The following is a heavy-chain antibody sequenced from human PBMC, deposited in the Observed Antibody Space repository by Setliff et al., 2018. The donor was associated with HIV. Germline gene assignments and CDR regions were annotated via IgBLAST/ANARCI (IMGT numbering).Heavy chain of an antibody. CDR1: GGSITNSNYY. D-gene: IGHD5-12*01. Sequence: PSETLSLTCTVSGGSITNSNYYWGWFRQPPGKGLEWIGAIYYTENTSYNPSLKSRVTMSVDTSKNQFSLKLRSVTAADTAVYFCATLRWLRSKHSDYWGQGIQVTAPQ. CDR3: ATLRWLRSKHSDY. CDR2: IYYTENT. V-gene: IGHV4-39*01. J-gene: IGHJ4*01.